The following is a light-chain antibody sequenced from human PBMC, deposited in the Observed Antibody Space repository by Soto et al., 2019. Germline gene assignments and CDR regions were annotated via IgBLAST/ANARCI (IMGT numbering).Light chain of an antibody. Sequence: DIGLVPSPSAXSEYVGNNVPSPCRESKKSSPWLDWYQQKTGKXXXXLXYDVSSLKRGVTYRFSGSGSGTEFTLNSRRLQPDDFVTYYCQQYKDYAATCGRGTK. CDR3: QQYKDYAAT. J-gene: IGKJ1*01. V-gene: IGKV1-5*01. CDR1: KKSSPW. CDR2: DVS.